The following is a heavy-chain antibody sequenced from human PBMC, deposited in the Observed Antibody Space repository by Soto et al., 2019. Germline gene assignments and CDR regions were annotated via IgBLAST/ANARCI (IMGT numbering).Heavy chain of an antibody. J-gene: IGHJ4*02. Sequence: QVQLVQSGAEVKKPGASVKISCKASGYTFTSNHMHWVRQAPGQGLEWMGIMNPSDGSTIFSQRFQGRITMTRDTSTSTVFMELSSLTYEDTAVYYCARAKQIGQYYFDSWGQGTLVTVSS. CDR1: GYTFTSNH. CDR3: ARAKQIGQYYFDS. V-gene: IGHV1-46*01. CDR2: MNPSDGST.